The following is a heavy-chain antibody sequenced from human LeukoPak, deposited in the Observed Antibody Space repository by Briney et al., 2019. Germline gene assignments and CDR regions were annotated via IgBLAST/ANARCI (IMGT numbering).Heavy chain of an antibody. CDR1: GYSISSGYY. V-gene: IGHV4-38-2*02. CDR3: ARDYGDYGAPFDY. J-gene: IGHJ4*02. CDR2: IYHSGST. D-gene: IGHD4-17*01. Sequence: SETLSLTCAVSGYSISSGYYWGWIRQPPGKGLEWIGSIYHSGSTYYNPSLKSRVTISVDTSKNQFSLKLSSVTAADTAVYYCARDYGDYGAPFDYWGQGTLATVSS.